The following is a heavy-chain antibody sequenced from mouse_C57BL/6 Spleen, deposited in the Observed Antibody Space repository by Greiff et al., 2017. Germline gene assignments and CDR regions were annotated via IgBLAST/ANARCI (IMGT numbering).Heavy chain of an antibody. J-gene: IGHJ2*01. Sequence: VQLQESGAELARPGASVKMSCKASGYTFTSYTMHWVKQRPGQGLEWIGYINPSSGYTKYNQKFKDKATLTADKSSSTAYMQLSSLTSDDSAVYYCARGADDEDYWGQGTTLTVSS. CDR1: GYTFTSYT. CDR3: ARGADDEDY. V-gene: IGHV1-4*01. D-gene: IGHD2-12*01. CDR2: INPSSGYT.